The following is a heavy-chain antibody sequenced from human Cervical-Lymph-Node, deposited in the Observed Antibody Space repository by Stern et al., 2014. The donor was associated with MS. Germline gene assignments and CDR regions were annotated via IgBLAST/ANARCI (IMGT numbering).Heavy chain of an antibody. D-gene: IGHD1-26*01. CDR1: GGSISSSTYY. V-gene: IGHV4-39*01. CDR3: ARHDSVPRPSQLYSARDRGPGYFDY. CDR2: IYYSGFT. Sequence: QLQLQESGPGLVKPSETLSLTCTVSGGSISSSTYYWAWIRQPPGKGLEWIGDIYYSGFTYYNPSLKSRVTLSVDMSKNQFSLKLSSVTAADTAIYYCARHDSVPRPSQLYSARDRGPGYFDYWGQGTLVTVSS. J-gene: IGHJ4*02.